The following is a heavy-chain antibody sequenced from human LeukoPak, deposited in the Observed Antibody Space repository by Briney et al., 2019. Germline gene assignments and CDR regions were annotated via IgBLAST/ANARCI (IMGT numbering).Heavy chain of an antibody. CDR2: IYYSGST. D-gene: IGHD1-26*01. Sequence: SETLSLTCTVSGGSISSSSYSWGWIRQPPGKGLEWIGSIYYSGSTYYNPSLKSRVTISVDTSKNQFSLKLSSVTAADTAVYYCARLRWELLAYYFDYWGQGTLVTVSS. CDR3: ARLRWELLAYYFDY. V-gene: IGHV4-39*01. CDR1: GGSISSSSYS. J-gene: IGHJ4*02.